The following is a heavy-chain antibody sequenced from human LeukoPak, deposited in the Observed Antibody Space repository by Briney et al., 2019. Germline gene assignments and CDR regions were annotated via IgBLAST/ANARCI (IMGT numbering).Heavy chain of an antibody. CDR2: IYYSGST. D-gene: IGHD5-18*01. V-gene: IGHV4-59*01. CDR3: AREDGTSMDNAFDI. Sequence: SETLSLTCTVSGGSISSYYWSWIRQPPGKGLEWIGYIYYSGSTNYNPSLKSRVTISVETSKNEFSLKLRSVTAADTAVYYCAREDGTSMDNAFDIWGQGTMVTVSS. CDR1: GGSISSYY. J-gene: IGHJ3*02.